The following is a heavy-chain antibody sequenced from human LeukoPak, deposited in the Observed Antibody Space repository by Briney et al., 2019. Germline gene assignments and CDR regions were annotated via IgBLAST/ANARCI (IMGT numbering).Heavy chain of an antibody. D-gene: IGHD5-18*01. CDR2: IYYTGST. CDR1: GDSISSDY. J-gene: IGHJ6*03. Sequence: SETLSLTCAVSGDSISSDYWSWVRQPPGKGLEWIGYIYYTGSTNYNPSLKSRVTISVDTSKNQFSLKLSSVTAADTAVYYCAREDTAMTHRSYYYYYMDVWGKGTTVTISS. V-gene: IGHV4-59*01. CDR3: AREDTAMTHRSYYYYYMDV.